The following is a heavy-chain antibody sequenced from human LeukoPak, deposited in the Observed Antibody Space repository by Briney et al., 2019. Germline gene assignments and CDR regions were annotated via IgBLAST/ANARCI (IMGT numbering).Heavy chain of an antibody. CDR2: INSDGSST. CDR3: TRGMSV. D-gene: IGHD2-8*01. CDR1: GFPFSSYW. J-gene: IGHJ4*02. Sequence: GGTLTLKCTASGFPFSSYWMHWVRQAPGKALMWVTRINSDGSSTSYVNSGKGRFTISRDNAKITLYLQMNSLRAYGKAVYYWTRGMSVWGQGTLVTVSS. V-gene: IGHV3-74*01.